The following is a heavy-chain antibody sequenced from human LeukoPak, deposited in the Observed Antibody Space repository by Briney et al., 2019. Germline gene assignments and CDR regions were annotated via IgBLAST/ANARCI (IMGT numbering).Heavy chain of an antibody. CDR3: AGRSGSYSA. CDR1: GGSISSSSYY. D-gene: IGHD1-26*01. CDR2: IYYSGST. Sequence: ETLSLTCTVSGGSISSSSYYWGWIRQPPGKGLEWIGSIYYSGSTYYNPSLKSRVTISVDTSKNQFSLKLSSVTAADTAVYYCAGRSGSYSAWGQGALVTVSS. J-gene: IGHJ5*02. V-gene: IGHV4-39*01.